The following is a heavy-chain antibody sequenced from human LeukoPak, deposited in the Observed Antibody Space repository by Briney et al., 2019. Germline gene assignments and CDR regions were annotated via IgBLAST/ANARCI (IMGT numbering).Heavy chain of an antibody. J-gene: IGHJ3*02. V-gene: IGHV4-39*01. CDR1: GGSISSSSYY. Sequence: PSKTLSLTCTVSGGSISSSSYYWGWIRQPPGKGLEWIGSIYYSGSTYYNPSLKSRVTISVDTSKNQFSLKLSSVTAADTAVYYCARPTPFDIWGQGTMVTVSS. CDR3: ARPTPFDI. CDR2: IYYSGST.